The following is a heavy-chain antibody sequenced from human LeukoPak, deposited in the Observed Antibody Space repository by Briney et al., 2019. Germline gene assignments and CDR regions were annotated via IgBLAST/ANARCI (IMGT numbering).Heavy chain of an antibody. V-gene: IGHV4-34*01. Sequence: PSETLSLTCAVYGGSFSGYYWSWIRQPPGKGLERIGEINHSGSTNYNPSLKGRVTISVDTSKNQFSLKLSSVTAADTAVYYRARGGTYCSSTSCYKGRYYYYGMDVWGQGTTVTVSS. CDR3: ARGGTYCSSTSCYKGRYYYYGMDV. CDR2: INHSGST. D-gene: IGHD2-2*02. J-gene: IGHJ6*02. CDR1: GGSFSGYY.